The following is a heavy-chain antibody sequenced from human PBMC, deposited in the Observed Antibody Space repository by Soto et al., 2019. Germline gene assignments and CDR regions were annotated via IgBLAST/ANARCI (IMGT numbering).Heavy chain of an antibody. J-gene: IGHJ3*02. CDR2: ISSSSSYI. Sequence: EVQLVESGGGLVKPGGSLRLSCAASGFTFSSYSMNWVRQAPGKGLEWVSSISSSSSYIYYADSVKGRFTISRDNAKNSLYLQMNSLRAEDTAVYYCAIIQLGYYAFDIWGQGTMVTVSS. D-gene: IGHD2-15*01. V-gene: IGHV3-21*01. CDR3: AIIQLGYYAFDI. CDR1: GFTFSSYS.